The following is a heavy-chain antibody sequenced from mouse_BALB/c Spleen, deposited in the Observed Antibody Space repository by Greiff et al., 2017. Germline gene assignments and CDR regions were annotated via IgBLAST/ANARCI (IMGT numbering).Heavy chain of an antibody. CDR2: ISYSGST. J-gene: IGHJ1*01. CDR1: GFSITSDYA. CDR3: ARCVWGYVSFEV. D-gene: IGHD2-2*01. V-gene: IGHV3-2*02. Sequence: EVKLQESGPGLVKPSQSLSLTCTVTGFSITSDYAWSWIRQFPGTKLEWMGYISYSGSTSYNPSLKSRIPITRDTSKNQFFLQLNSVTTEDTATYYCARCVWGYVSFEVWGAGTTVTVTS.